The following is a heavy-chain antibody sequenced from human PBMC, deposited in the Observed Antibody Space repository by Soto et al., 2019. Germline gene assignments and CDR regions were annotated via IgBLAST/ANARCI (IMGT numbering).Heavy chain of an antibody. Sequence: QVQLVQSGAEVKKPGSSVKVSCKASGGTFSSYAISWVRQAPGQGLEWMGGIIPIFGTANYAQKFQGRVTITADKPRSTAYRGLSSLRSGDRAVYYWAREGGVGATTGWDWGQGTLVTVSS. CDR2: IIPIFGTA. D-gene: IGHD1-26*01. J-gene: IGHJ4*02. CDR1: GGTFSSYA. V-gene: IGHV1-69*06. CDR3: AREGGVGATTGWD.